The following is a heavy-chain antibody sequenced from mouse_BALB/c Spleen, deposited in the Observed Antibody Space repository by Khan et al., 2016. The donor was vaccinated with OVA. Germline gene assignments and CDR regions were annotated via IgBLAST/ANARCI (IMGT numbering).Heavy chain of an antibody. CDR2: ISSGGHYT. CDR1: GFTFSTYG. V-gene: IGHV5-6*01. D-gene: IGHD1-1*02. CDR3: ARLAYYYNSEGFAH. J-gene: IGHJ3*01. Sequence: VQLKESGGDLVKTGGSLKLSCAASGFTFSTYGMSWVRQTPDKRLEWVATISSGGHYTYYIDSVKGRFTISRDNAKNILDLQMTSLRSEDTAMYYCARLAYYYNSEGFAHWGRGTLVTVSA.